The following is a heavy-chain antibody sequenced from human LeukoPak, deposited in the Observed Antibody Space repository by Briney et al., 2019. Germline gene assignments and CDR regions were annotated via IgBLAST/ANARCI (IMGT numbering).Heavy chain of an antibody. V-gene: IGHV1-2*02. J-gene: IGHJ4*02. CDR2: INPNSGGT. Sequence: ASVKVSCKASGYTFTGYYMHWVRQAPGQGLEWMGWINPNSGGTNYAQKFQGRVTMTRDTSISTAYMELSRLRSDDTAVYYCARDFRRTTVTMVLGYWGQGTLVTVSS. CDR1: GYTFTGYY. CDR3: ARDFRRTTVTMVLGY. D-gene: IGHD4-17*01.